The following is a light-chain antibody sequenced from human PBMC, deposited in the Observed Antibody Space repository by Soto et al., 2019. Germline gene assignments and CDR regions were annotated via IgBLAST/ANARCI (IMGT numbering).Light chain of an antibody. CDR1: QSVNTY. V-gene: IGKV3-11*01. CDR2: DAS. CDR3: QQRRDWPIT. J-gene: IGKJ5*01. Sequence: EIVLTQSPATLALSPGERATLSCRASQSVNTYLAWYQQKPGQAPRLLIYDASNRATGIPARFSGSGSGTDFTLTIGSLEPEDLAVYYCQQRRDWPITFGQGTRLEIK.